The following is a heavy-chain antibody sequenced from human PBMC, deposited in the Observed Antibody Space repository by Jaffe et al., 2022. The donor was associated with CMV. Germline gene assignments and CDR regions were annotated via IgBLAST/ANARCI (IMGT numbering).Heavy chain of an antibody. CDR1: GGSISSSSYY. J-gene: IGHJ3*02. D-gene: IGHD2-8*01. Sequence: QLQLQESGPGLVKPSETLSLTCTVSGGSISSSSYYWGWIRQPPGKGLEWIGSIYYSGSTYYNPSLKSRVTISVDTSKNQFSLKLSSVTAADTAVYYCATMAKEIDAFDIWGQGTMVTVSS. V-gene: IGHV4-39*01. CDR3: ATMAKEIDAFDI. CDR2: IYYSGST.